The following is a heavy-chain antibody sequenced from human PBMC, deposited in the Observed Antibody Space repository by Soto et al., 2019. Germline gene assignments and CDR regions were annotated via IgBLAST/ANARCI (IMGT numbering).Heavy chain of an antibody. CDR1: GFTFSSYP. CDR3: LRDYSGWFDL. Sequence: QVQLVESGGGVVQPRRSLRLSCAASGFTFSSYPIHWVRQAPGKGLEWVGSISYDGTSEDFADSLRGRFTLSRDNSKNMLWLQMNSLRSEDTAVYYCLRDYSGWFDLWGQGTLVTVSS. CDR2: ISYDGTSE. J-gene: IGHJ5*02. V-gene: IGHV3-30-3*01. D-gene: IGHD3-10*01.